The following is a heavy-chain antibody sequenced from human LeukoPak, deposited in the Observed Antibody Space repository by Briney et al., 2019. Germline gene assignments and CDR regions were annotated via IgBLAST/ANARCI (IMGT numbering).Heavy chain of an antibody. Sequence: PGGSLRLSCAASGFTFSSYSMNWVRQAPGKGLEWVSYISSSSSTIYYADSVKGRFTISRDNAKNSLHLQMNSLRAEDTAVYYCAKGKYDFWSGYSDVWGKGTTVTVSS. CDR3: AKGKYDFWSGYSDV. CDR1: GFTFSSYS. D-gene: IGHD3-3*01. J-gene: IGHJ6*04. V-gene: IGHV3-48*01. CDR2: ISSSSSTI.